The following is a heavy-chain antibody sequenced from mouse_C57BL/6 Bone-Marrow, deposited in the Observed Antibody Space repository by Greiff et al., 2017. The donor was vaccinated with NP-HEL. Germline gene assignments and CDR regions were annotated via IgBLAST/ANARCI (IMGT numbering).Heavy chain of an antibody. J-gene: IGHJ2*01. CDR3: ARGGTGTYYFDY. Sequence: EVKLMESGGGLVQPGGSLKLSCAASGFTFSDYYMYWVRQTPEKRLEWVAYLSNGGGSTYYPDTVKGRFTISRDNAKNTLYLQMSRLKSEDTAMYYCARGGTGTYYFDYWGQGTTLTVSS. CDR2: LSNGGGST. V-gene: IGHV5-12*01. D-gene: IGHD4-1*01. CDR1: GFTFSDYY.